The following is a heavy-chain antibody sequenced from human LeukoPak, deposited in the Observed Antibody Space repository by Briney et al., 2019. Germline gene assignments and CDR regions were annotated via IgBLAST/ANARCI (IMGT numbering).Heavy chain of an antibody. D-gene: IGHD5-18*01. CDR3: ARLGYSYDLDY. Sequence: SETLSLTCTVSGGSISSYYWSWIRQPPGKGLEWIGYIYYSGSTNYNPSLKSRVTISVDTSKNQFSLKLSSVNAADTAVYYCARLGYSYDLDYWGQGTLVTVSS. CDR2: IYYSGST. J-gene: IGHJ4*02. V-gene: IGHV4-59*08. CDR1: GGSISSYY.